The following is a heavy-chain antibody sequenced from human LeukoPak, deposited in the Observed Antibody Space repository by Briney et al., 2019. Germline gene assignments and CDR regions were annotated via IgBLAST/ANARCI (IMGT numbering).Heavy chain of an antibody. V-gene: IGHV3-30-3*01. J-gene: IGHJ4*02. CDR3: ARVSYGYYFDY. CDR2: ISYDGSNK. CDR1: GFTFSSYA. D-gene: IGHD5-18*01. Sequence: TGGSLRLSCAASGFTFSSYAMHWVRQAPGKGLEWVAVISYDGSNKYYADSVKGRFTISRDNSKNTLYLQMNSLRAEDTAVYYCARVSYGYYFDYWGQGTLVTVSS.